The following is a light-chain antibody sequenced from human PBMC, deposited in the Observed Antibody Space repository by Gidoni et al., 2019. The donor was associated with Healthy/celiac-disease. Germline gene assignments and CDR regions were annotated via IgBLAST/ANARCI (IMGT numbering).Light chain of an antibody. CDR3: QQYGSSPRT. CDR1: QSVSSSY. J-gene: IGKJ1*01. Sequence: ELVLTQSPGTLSLSPGERATLSCRASQSVSSSYLAWYQQKPGQAPRLLIYGASSRATGIPGRFSGSGSGTDFTLTISRLEPEDFAVYYCQQYGSSPRTFXQXTKVXIK. CDR2: GAS. V-gene: IGKV3-20*01.